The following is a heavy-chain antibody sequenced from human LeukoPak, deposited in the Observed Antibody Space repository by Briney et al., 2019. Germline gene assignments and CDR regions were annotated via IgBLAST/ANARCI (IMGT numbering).Heavy chain of an antibody. D-gene: IGHD2-2*01. J-gene: IGHJ4*02. CDR3: ARAHRYCNSGSCYQHGDY. Sequence: GGSLRLSCAASGFTFSSYWMHWVRQAPGKGLVWVSRINTDESSTSYADSVKGRFTISRDNAKNTLYLQMNSLRAEDTAVYYCARAHRYCNSGSCYQHGDYWGQGTLVTVAS. V-gene: IGHV3-74*01. CDR1: GFTFSSYW. CDR2: INTDESST.